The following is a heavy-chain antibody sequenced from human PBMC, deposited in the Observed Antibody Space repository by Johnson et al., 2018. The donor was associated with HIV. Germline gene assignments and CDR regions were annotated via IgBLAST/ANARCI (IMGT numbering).Heavy chain of an antibody. CDR2: IYSGDTT. Sequence: VQLVESGGTLVQPGRSLRLSCSTSGFIFDDYAMHWVRQAPGKGLEWVSLIYSGDTTYYADSVKGRFTISRDNSKNTLYLQMNSLRAEETAVYYCARMTTTVSHHDAFDIWGQGTMVTVSS. CDR3: ARMTTTVSHHDAFDI. J-gene: IGHJ3*02. CDR1: GFIFDDYA. V-gene: IGHV3-66*01. D-gene: IGHD4-17*01.